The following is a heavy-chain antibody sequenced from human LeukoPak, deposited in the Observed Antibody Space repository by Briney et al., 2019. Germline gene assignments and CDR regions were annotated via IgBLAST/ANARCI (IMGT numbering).Heavy chain of an antibody. Sequence: SETLSLTCAVSGASVSSSSYFWGWIRQAPGEGPEWLGSVSHNGATYYNPSLKSRVTISVDTSKNQFSLKLSSVTAADTAVYYCARGRSHGWRRFDYWGQGTLVTVSS. V-gene: IGHV4-39*07. D-gene: IGHD6-19*01. CDR2: VSHNGAT. CDR1: GASVSSSSYF. J-gene: IGHJ4*02. CDR3: ARGRSHGWRRFDY.